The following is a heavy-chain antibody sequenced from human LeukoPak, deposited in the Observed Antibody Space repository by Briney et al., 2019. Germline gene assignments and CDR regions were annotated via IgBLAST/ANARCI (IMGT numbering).Heavy chain of an antibody. J-gene: IGHJ2*01. Sequence: PSETLSLTCAVYGGSFSGYYWSWIRQPTGKGLEWIGEINHSGSTNYNPSLKSRVTISVDTSKNQFSLKLSSVTAADTAVYYCARGSSIVVVPAAHYWYFDLWGRGTLVTVSS. CDR3: ARGSSIVVVPAAHYWYFDL. V-gene: IGHV4-34*01. CDR2: INHSGST. D-gene: IGHD2-2*01. CDR1: GGSFSGYY.